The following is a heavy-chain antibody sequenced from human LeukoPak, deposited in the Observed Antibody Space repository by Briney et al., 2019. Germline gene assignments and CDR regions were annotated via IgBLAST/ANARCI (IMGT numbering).Heavy chain of an antibody. J-gene: IGHJ4*02. CDR2: IYNTGST. Sequence: PSETLSLTCTVSGGSISNYYWSWIRQPPGKGLEWIGSIYNTGSTYYNPSLKSRVTMSIDTSKNQFSLKLTSVTAADTAVYYCARNTSAWSPLGETQSAPHCFDSWGQGTLVTVSS. CDR1: GGSISNYY. CDR3: ARNTSAWSPLGETQSAPHCFDS. D-gene: IGHD6-19*01. V-gene: IGHV4-4*07.